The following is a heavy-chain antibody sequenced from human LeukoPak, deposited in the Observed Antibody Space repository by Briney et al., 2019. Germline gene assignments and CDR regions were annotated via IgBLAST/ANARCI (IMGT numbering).Heavy chain of an antibody. D-gene: IGHD2-15*01. J-gene: IGHJ4*02. V-gene: IGHV3-33*01. Sequence: PGRSLRLSCAASGFTFSSYGMHWVRQAPGKGLEWVAVIWYDGSNKYYADSVKGRFTISRDNSKNTLYLQMNSLRAEDTAVYYCARRPREVAAYLDYWGQGTLVTVSS. CDR2: IWYDGSNK. CDR1: GFTFSSYG. CDR3: ARRPREVAAYLDY.